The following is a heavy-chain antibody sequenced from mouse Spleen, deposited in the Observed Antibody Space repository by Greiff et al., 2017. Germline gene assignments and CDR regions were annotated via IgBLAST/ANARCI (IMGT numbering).Heavy chain of an antibody. D-gene: IGHD2-4*01. CDR2: IYPGDGDT. V-gene: IGHV1-82*01. J-gene: IGHJ2*01. Sequence: VQLQQSGPELVKPGASVKISCKASGYAFSSSWMNWVKQRPGKGLEWIGRIYPGDGDTNYNGKFKGKATLTADKSSSTAYMQLSSLTSEDSAVYFCAREGDDYDGFDYWGQGTTLTVSS. CDR3: AREGDDYDGFDY. CDR1: GYAFSSSW.